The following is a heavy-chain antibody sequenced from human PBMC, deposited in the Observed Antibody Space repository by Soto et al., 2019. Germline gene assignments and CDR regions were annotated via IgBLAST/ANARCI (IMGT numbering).Heavy chain of an antibody. CDR1: GGSISSGDYY. J-gene: IGHJ5*02. CDR2: IYYSGST. CDR3: ARQHGYSGLSRFDP. D-gene: IGHD5-12*01. V-gene: IGHV4-30-4*01. Sequence: QVQLQESGPGLVKPSQTLSLTFTVSGGSISSGDYYWSGIRQPPGTGLEWIGYIYYSGSTYYNPSLKSLITIAVDKSKNQFSLQLSSVTAADTAVYYCARQHGYSGLSRFDPGGQGTLVTVST.